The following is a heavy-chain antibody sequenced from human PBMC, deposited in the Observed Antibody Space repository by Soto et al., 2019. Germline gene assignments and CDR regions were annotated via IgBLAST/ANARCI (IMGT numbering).Heavy chain of an antibody. CDR1: GGTFSSYA. D-gene: IGHD3-9*01. J-gene: IGHJ6*02. Sequence: QVQLVQSGAEVKKPGSSVKVSCKASGGTFSSYAISWVRQAPGQGLEWMGGIIPIFGTANYAQKFQGRVTITADESTSTAYMELSSLRSEDTAVYYCARDTAAYDILTGPEVVDYYYGMDVWGQGTTVTVSS. CDR2: IIPIFGTA. V-gene: IGHV1-69*01. CDR3: ARDTAAYDILTGPEVVDYYYGMDV.